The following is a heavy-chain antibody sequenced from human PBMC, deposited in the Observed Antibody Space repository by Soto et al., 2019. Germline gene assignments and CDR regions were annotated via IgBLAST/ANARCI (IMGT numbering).Heavy chain of an antibody. CDR1: GASISSGGYY. J-gene: IGHJ6*02. CDR2: IYYNGIT. Sequence: SATLSLTCTVSGASISSGGYYWSWLRQYPGKGQEWIGYIYYNGITYYKPSLKSRIKISLDTTKNKNYLKQTSVNTADTAVYYCARDPRGVATTFYYGMDVWGLGTTVT. D-gene: IGHD3-3*01. CDR3: ARDPRGVATTFYYGMDV. V-gene: IGHV4-31*03.